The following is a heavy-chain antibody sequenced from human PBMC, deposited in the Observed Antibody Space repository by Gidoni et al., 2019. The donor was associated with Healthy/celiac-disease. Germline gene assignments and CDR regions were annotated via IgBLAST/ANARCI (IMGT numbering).Heavy chain of an antibody. D-gene: IGHD3-22*01. Sequence: EVQLLESGGGLVQPGGSLRLSCAASGFTLSSYAMSWVRQAQGKGLEWFSAMSGSGGSTYYADSVKGRFTISRDNSKNTLYLQMNSLRAEDTAVYYCARTSSGYSNWFDPWGQGTLVTVSS. CDR3: ARTSSGYSNWFDP. CDR2: MSGSGGST. J-gene: IGHJ5*02. CDR1: GFTLSSYA. V-gene: IGHV3-23*01.